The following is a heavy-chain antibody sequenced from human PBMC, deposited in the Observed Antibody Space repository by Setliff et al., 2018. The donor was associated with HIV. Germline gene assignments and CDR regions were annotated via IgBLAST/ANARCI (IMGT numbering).Heavy chain of an antibody. V-gene: IGHV1-69*10. D-gene: IGHD6-6*01. CDR3: ARVREEQLAPLPNWYFDL. CDR1: GGTFSSYA. Sequence: SVKVSCKASGGTFSSYAISWVRQAPGQGLEWMGGIIPILGIANYAQKFQGRVTITADKSTSTAYMEPSSLRSEDTAVYYCARVREEQLAPLPNWYFDLWGRGTLVTVSS. J-gene: IGHJ2*01. CDR2: IIPILGIA.